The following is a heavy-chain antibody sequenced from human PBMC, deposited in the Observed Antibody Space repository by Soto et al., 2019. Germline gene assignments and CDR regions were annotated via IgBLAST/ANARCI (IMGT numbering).Heavy chain of an antibody. V-gene: IGHV4-30-4*01. CDR1: CGSISSCDYY. J-gene: IGHJ5*01. D-gene: IGHD5-12*01. CDR2: IYYSGST. CDR3: ARVSCYDSGWFDP. Sequence: SETLSLTCTVSCGSISSCDYYWIWIRQPPGKGLEWIGYIYYSGSTYYNPSLKSRVTISVDTSKNQFSLKLSSVTAADTAVYYCARVSCYDSGWFDPWGQGTMVTVSS.